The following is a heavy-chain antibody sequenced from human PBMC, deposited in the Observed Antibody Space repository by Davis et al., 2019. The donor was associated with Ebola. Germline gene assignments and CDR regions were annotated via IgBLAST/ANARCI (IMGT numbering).Heavy chain of an antibody. Sequence: ASVKVSCKASGYTFTSYGISWVRQAPGQGLEWMGWISAYNGNTNYAQKLQGRVTMTTDTSTSTAYMELRSLRSDDTAVYYCARMIYCSGDCYSKGDAFDIWGQGTMVTVSS. V-gene: IGHV1-18*01. D-gene: IGHD2-21*02. J-gene: IGHJ3*02. CDR1: GYTFTSYG. CDR2: ISAYNGNT. CDR3: ARMIYCSGDCYSKGDAFDI.